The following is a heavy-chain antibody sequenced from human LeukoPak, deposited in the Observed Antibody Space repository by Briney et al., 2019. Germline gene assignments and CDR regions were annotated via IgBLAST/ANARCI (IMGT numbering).Heavy chain of an antibody. J-gene: IGHJ5*02. CDR3: ARTGGIAAAGTSLAP. CDR2: IYHSGST. CDR1: GYSISSGYY. D-gene: IGHD6-13*01. Sequence: PSETLSLTCTVSGYSISSGYYWGWIRQPPGKGLEWIGSIYHSGSTYYNPSLKSRVTISVDTSKNQFSLKLSSVTAADTAVYYCARTGGIAAAGTSLAPWGQGTLVTVSS. V-gene: IGHV4-38-2*02.